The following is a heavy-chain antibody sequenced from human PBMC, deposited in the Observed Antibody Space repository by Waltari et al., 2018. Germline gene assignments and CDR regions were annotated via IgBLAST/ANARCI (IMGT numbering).Heavy chain of an antibody. J-gene: IGHJ4*02. Sequence: EVQLVESGGGLVQPGGSLRLSCAVSGFTFSSYWMHWCRQTPGEGLVWLSRTNTGGSFTNYADSVEGRFTMSRDNAKDTVYLQMNSLRAEDTAIYYCVRGSLNPGFDYWGQGTLVTVSS. CDR3: VRGSLNPGFDY. V-gene: IGHV3-74*01. CDR1: GFTFSSYW. CDR2: TNTGGSFT.